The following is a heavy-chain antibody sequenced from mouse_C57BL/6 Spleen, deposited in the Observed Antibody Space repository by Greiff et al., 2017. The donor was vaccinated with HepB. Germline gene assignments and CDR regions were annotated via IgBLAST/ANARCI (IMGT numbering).Heavy chain of an antibody. J-gene: IGHJ3*01. CDR1: GFSLTSYG. D-gene: IGHD3-2*02. CDR3: ASDRSGGFAY. V-gene: IGHV2-6*01. Sequence: VQGVESGPGLVAPSQSLSITCTVSGFSLTSYGVDWVRQSPGKGLEWLGVIWGVGSTNYNSALKSRLSISKDNSKSQVFLKMNSLQTDDTAMYYCASDRSGGFAYWGQGTLVTVSA. CDR2: IWGVGST.